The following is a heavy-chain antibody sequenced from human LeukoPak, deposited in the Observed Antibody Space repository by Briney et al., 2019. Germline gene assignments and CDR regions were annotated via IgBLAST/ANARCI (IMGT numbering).Heavy chain of an antibody. CDR3: AREGSDSSGSFFDY. J-gene: IGHJ4*02. D-gene: IGHD3-22*01. Sequence: SETLSLTCTVSGGSISNGKYYWSWVRQFPGKGLEWIGYISYSGTTYYNPSLKSRVTISVDTSKNQFSLKLSSVTAADTAVYYCAREGSDSSGSFFDYWGQGTLVTVSS. CDR1: GGSISNGKYY. CDR2: ISYSGTT. V-gene: IGHV4-30-4*08.